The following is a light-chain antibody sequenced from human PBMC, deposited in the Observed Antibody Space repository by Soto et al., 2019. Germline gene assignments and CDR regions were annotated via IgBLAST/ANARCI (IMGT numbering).Light chain of an antibody. CDR1: QSISNR. CDR3: QHYNSYSEA. CDR2: DAS. J-gene: IGKJ4*02. V-gene: IGKV1-5*03. Sequence: IQLTESPGTRSASVGDGVTITCRASQSISNRLAWYQQRQGKAPKLLIYDASTLKSGVPSRFSGSGSGTEGTLTISSLKTDDCATYYCQHYNSYSEAFGGGTKVDIK.